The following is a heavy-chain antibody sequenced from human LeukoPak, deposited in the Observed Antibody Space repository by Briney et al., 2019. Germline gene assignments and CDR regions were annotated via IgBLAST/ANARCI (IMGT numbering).Heavy chain of an antibody. CDR3: AKETSSSFDY. J-gene: IGHJ4*02. CDR1: GFTFSSYS. CDR2: ISSSSSYI. V-gene: IGHV3-21*04. Sequence: PGGSLRLSCAASGFTFSSYSMNWVRQAPGKGLEWVSSISSSSSYIYYADSVKGRFTISRDYFQNTLYLQMNSLRAEDTAVYYCAKETSSSFDYWGQGTLATVSS. D-gene: IGHD6-6*01.